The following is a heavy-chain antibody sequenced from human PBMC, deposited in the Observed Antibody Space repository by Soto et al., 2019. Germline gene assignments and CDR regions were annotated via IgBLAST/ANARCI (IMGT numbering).Heavy chain of an antibody. CDR2: ISPSSGTI. V-gene: IGHV3-48*01. D-gene: IGHD1-1*01. J-gene: IGHJ4*02. CDR1: GFTFSSST. Sequence: EVQLVESGGGWVRRGGSLRLSCAASGFTFSSSTMDWVRQAPGKGLEWVSYISPSSGTIYYADSVKGRFTISRDNAKNSLYLQMNSLRAEDTAVYYCVREFRDNYYYFASWGQGTLVTVSS. CDR3: VREFRDNYYYFAS.